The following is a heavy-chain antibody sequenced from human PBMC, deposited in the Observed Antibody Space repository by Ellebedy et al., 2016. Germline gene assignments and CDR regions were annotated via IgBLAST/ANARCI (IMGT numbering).Heavy chain of an antibody. J-gene: IGHJ5*02. Sequence: DYYMSWIRQPPGKGLEWIGYIYYSGSTYYNPSLKSRVTISVDTSKNQFSLKLSSVTAADTAVYYCARVRAVTPGGWFDPWGQGTLVTVSS. CDR1: DYY. V-gene: IGHV4-30-4*01. D-gene: IGHD4-17*01. CDR3: ARVRAVTPGGWFDP. CDR2: IYYSGST.